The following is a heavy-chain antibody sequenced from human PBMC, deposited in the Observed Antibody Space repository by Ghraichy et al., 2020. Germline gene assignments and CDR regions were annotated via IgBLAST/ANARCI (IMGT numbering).Heavy chain of an antibody. CDR3: ARGNDFWFSRGFDP. CDR2: IYSDGST. Sequence: GSLRLSCAVSGFTVSNSYMSWVRQAPGKGLEWVSVIYSDGSTHYADSVKGRFTISRDNSKNTLYLQMNSLRTEDTAVYYCARGNDFWFSRGFDPWGQGALVTVSS. D-gene: IGHD3-3*01. J-gene: IGHJ5*02. CDR1: GFTVSNSY. V-gene: IGHV3-53*01.